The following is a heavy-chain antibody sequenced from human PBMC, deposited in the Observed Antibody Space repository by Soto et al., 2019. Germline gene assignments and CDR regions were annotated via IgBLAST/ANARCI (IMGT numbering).Heavy chain of an antibody. CDR1: VFSLSTPGLR. CDR3: ARVWIAASFDY. Sequence: PTTENPPQTLTQTCYFSVFSLSTPGLRVSWIRQPPGKALEWLARIDWDDDTFYSPSLKTRLTISKDTSKNQVVLTMTNMDPTDTAIYYCARVWIAASFDYWVQGALVPVFS. V-gene: IGHV2-70*04. J-gene: IGHJ4*02. D-gene: IGHD2-21*01. CDR2: IDWDDDT.